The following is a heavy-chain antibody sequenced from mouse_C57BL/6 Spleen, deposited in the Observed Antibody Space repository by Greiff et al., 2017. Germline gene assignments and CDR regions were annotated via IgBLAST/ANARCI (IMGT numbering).Heavy chain of an antibody. Sequence: LVESGAELVKPGASVKLSCKASGYTFTEYTIHWVKQRSGQGLEWIGWFYPGSGSIKYNEKFKDKATLTADKSSSTVYMELSRLTSEDSAVYFCARHEGGYGYDDAMDYWGQGTSVTVSS. CDR3: ARHEGGYGYDDAMDY. J-gene: IGHJ4*01. CDR1: GYTFTEYT. CDR2: FYPGSGSI. V-gene: IGHV1-62-2*01. D-gene: IGHD2-2*01.